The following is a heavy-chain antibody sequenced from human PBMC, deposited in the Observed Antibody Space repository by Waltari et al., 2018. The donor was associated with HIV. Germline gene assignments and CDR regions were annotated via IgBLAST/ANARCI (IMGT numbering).Heavy chain of an antibody. CDR2: MSPSGDQT. Sequence: EAQLWEFGGGSVQPGGSLRLSCVASDITFSGSVICWVRQAPGEGLGWVAMMSPSGDQTYYADSGRGRFAISRDNAKNTHYLQMNRLRVEDTAVYYCEVRSRVPVPATGGALWGQGTLVTVSS. CDR1: DITFSGSV. CDR3: EVRSRVPVPATGGAL. V-gene: IGHV3-23*01. J-gene: IGHJ4*02. D-gene: IGHD3-16*01.